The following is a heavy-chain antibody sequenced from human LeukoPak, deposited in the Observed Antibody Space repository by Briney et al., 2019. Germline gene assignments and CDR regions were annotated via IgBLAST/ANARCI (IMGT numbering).Heavy chain of an antibody. Sequence: GGSLRLSCAASGFTFSSYAMSWVRQAPGKGLEWVSAISGSGGGTYYADSVKCRFTIFRDNSKNTLYLQMNSLRAEDTAVYYCAKIQASFYGGKARNYFDYWGQGTLVTVSS. CDR3: AKIQASFYGGKARNYFDY. CDR2: ISGSGGGT. J-gene: IGHJ4*02. D-gene: IGHD4-23*01. CDR1: GFTFSSYA. V-gene: IGHV3-23*01.